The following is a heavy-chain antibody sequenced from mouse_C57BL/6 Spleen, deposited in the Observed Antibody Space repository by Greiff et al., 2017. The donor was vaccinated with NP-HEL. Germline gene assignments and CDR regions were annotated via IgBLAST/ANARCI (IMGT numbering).Heavy chain of an antibody. Sequence: QVQLQQSGAELVKPGASVKISCKASGYAFSSYWMNWVKQRPGKGLEWIGQIYPGDGDTNYNGKFKGKATLTADKSSSTAYMQLSSLTSEDSAVYFCARSRDGYYFDYWGQGTTLTVSS. V-gene: IGHV1-80*01. CDR3: ARSRDGYYFDY. J-gene: IGHJ2*01. CDR2: IYPGDGDT. CDR1: GYAFSSYW. D-gene: IGHD2-3*01.